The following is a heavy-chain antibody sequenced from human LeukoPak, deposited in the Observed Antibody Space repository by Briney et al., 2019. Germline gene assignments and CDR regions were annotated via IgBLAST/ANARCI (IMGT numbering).Heavy chain of an antibody. CDR3: ARDHPDYSSRGSGVVY. V-gene: IGHV3-48*01. CDR1: GFTFSSYS. J-gene: IGHJ4*02. Sequence: PGGSLRLSCAASGFTFSSYSMNWVRQAPGKGLEWVSYISGSSSTIYYADSVKGRFTISRDNAKNSLYLQMNSLRAEDTAVYYCARDHPDYSSRGSGVVYWGQGTLVTVSS. D-gene: IGHD6-13*01. CDR2: ISGSSSTI.